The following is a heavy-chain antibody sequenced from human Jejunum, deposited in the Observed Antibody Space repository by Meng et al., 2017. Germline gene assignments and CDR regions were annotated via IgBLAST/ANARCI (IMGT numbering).Heavy chain of an antibody. CDR1: GGSIESNNW. V-gene: IGHV4-4*02. CDR3: ARADYVRYFDL. Sequence: QLQLQESGPGLGKPSEPLSLTCAVSGGSIESNNWWTWIRQPPGQGLEWIGEVYHSGSTHYNPSLQSRVTISIDNSKNRFSLSLNSVTAADTAIYYCARADYVRYFDLWGRGTLVTVSS. J-gene: IGHJ2*01. D-gene: IGHD3-10*02. CDR2: VYHSGST.